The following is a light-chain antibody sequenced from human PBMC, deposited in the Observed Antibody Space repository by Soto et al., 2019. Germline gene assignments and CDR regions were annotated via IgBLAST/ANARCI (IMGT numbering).Light chain of an antibody. CDR3: CTFGGSGTS. Sequence: QSVLTQPASVSGSPGQSITISCNGTSGDIGSYDLLSWYQQHPGKAPKLMIYEVSKRPSGVSNRFSGSKSANTASLTIAGLKAEDGADYSCCTFGGSGTSFGGGTQLTVL. J-gene: IGLJ2*01. CDR2: EVS. V-gene: IGLV2-23*02. CDR1: SGDIGSYDL.